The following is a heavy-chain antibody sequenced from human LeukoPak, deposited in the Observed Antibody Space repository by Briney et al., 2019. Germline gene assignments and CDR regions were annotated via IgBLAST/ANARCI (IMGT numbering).Heavy chain of an antibody. CDR1: GYTFTSYD. D-gene: IGHD6-19*01. J-gene: IGHJ4*02. Sequence: ASVKVSCKASGYTFTSYDINWVRQASGQGLEWMGWTNLNSGYKGYAQKFQGRVTITRNTSIMTVYMELSSLRSEDTAVYYCARVAGSIDYWGQGTLVTVSS. V-gene: IGHV1-8*03. CDR3: ARVAGSIDY. CDR2: TNLNSGYK.